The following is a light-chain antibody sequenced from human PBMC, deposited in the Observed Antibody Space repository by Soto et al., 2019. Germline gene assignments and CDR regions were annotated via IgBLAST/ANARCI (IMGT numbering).Light chain of an antibody. CDR2: AXA. CDR1: QDISSW. CDR3: LQHKSYPWT. Sequence: IHMTQSPSSVSASVGARVTMSXRASQDISSWVAWYQQYRGXAPKXXXDAXASLQRGVPSRFSGSGSGTEFTLTISSLHPEDFATYYCLQHKSYPWTFGQGTKVDIK. V-gene: IGKV1-17*03. J-gene: IGKJ1*01.